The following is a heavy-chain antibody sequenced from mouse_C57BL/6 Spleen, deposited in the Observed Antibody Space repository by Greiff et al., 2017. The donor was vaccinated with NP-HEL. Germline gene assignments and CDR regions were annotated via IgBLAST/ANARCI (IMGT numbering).Heavy chain of an antibody. CDR1: GFSLTSYG. CDR3: ARNKGTSGGFYFDV. D-gene: IGHD2-14*01. V-gene: IGHV2-2*01. J-gene: IGHJ1*03. CDR2: IWSGGST. Sequence: VQLQESGPGLVQPSQSLSITCTVSGFSLTSYGVHWVRQSPGKGLEWLGVIWSGGSTDYNAAFISRLSISKDKSKSKVFFKMNSLHSADTAIYCCARNKGTSGGFYFDVWGTGTTVTVSS.